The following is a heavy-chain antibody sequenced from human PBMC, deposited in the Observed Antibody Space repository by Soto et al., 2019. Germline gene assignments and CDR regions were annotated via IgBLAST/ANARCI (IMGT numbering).Heavy chain of an antibody. D-gene: IGHD3-22*01. V-gene: IGHV5-10-1*01. J-gene: IGHJ6*02. CDR1: GYSITSYW. Sequence: GESLKISCKGSGYSITSYWISWVRQMPGKGLEWMGRIDPSDSYTNYSPSFQGHVTISADKSISTAYLQWSSLKASDTAMYYCARAYYYDSSGYYFGYYYYGMDVWGQGTTVTVSS. CDR3: ARAYYYDSSGYYFGYYYYGMDV. CDR2: IDPSDSYT.